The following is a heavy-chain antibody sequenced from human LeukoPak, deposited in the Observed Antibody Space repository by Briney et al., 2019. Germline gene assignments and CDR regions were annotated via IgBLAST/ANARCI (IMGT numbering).Heavy chain of an antibody. D-gene: IGHD3-10*01. V-gene: IGHV4-34*01. J-gene: IGHJ4*02. CDR3: ARGPYYYGSGSYDY. Sequence: PSEALSLTCAVYGGSFSGYYWSWIRQPPGKGLEWIWEINHSGSTNYNPSLKSRVTISVDTSKNQFSLKLSSVTAADTAVYYCARGPYYYGSGSYDYWGQGTLVTVSS. CDR2: INHSGST. CDR1: GGSFSGYY.